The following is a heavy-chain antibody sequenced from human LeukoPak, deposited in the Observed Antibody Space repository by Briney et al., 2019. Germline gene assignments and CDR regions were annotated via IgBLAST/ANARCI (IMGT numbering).Heavy chain of an antibody. CDR3: ARKDSYYFDY. Sequence: PSETLSLTCAVYGGSFSGYYWSWIRQPPGKGLEWIGGINHSGSTDYNPSLKSRLSISVGTSKNQFSKKLSSGPAADTAVYYCARKDSYYFDYWGQGTLVTVSS. CDR1: GGSFSGYY. V-gene: IGHV4-34*01. J-gene: IGHJ4*02. D-gene: IGHD2-15*01. CDR2: INHSGST.